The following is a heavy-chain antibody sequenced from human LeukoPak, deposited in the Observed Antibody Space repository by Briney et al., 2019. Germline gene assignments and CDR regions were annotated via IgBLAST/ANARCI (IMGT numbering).Heavy chain of an antibody. CDR2: IIPILGIA. CDR1: GGTFSSYA. J-gene: IGHJ4*02. CDR3: ARVTRLGDYYDSSGYSDY. V-gene: IGHV1-69*04. D-gene: IGHD3-22*01. Sequence: SVKVSCKASGGTFSSYAISWVRQAPGQGLEWMGRIIPILGIANYAQKFQGRVTITADKSTSTAYMELSSLRSEDTAVYYCARVTRLGDYYDSSGYSDYWGQGTLVTVSS.